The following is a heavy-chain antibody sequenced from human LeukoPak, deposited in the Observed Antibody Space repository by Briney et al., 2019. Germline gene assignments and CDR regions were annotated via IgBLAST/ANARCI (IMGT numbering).Heavy chain of an antibody. CDR2: INHSGST. J-gene: IGHJ5*02. V-gene: IGHV4-34*01. Sequence: SETLSLTCTVSGGSISSYYWSWIRQPPGKGLEWIGEINHSGSTNYNPSLKSRVTISVDTSKNQFSLKLSSVTAADTAVYYCARHRYYYGSGSYYRPYNWFDPWGQGTLVTVSS. CDR3: ARHRYYYGSGSYYRPYNWFDP. CDR1: GGSISSYY. D-gene: IGHD3-10*01.